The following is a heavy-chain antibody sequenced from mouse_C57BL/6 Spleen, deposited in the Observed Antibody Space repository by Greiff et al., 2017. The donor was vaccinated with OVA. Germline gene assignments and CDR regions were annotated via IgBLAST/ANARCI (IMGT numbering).Heavy chain of an antibody. J-gene: IGHJ1*03. CDR2: IDPSDSYT. V-gene: IGHV1-50*01. CDR3: ARCVYGYSYWYFDV. CDR1: GYTFTSYW. D-gene: IGHD2-2*01. Sequence: QVQLQQPGAELVKPGASVKLSCKASGYTFTSYWMQWVKQRPGQGLEWIGEIDPSDSYTTYNQKFKGKATLTVDTSSSTAYMQLSSLTSEDSAVYYCARCVYGYSYWYFDVWGTGTTVTVSS.